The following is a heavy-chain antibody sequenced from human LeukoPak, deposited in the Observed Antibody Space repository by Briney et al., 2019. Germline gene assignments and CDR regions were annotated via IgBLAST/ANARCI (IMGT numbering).Heavy chain of an antibody. J-gene: IGHJ6*02. CDR3: ARRLDYGDLYYYYYGMDV. CDR2: ISNSGDTI. V-gene: IGHV3-48*02. CDR1: GFTLSTYS. Sequence: GGSLRLSCAASGFTLSTYSMNWVRQAPGKGLEWVSYISNSGDTIYYADSVKGRFTISRDNAKNSLYLQMNSLRDEDTAVYYCARRLDYGDLYYYYYGMDVWGQGTTVTVSS. D-gene: IGHD4-17*01.